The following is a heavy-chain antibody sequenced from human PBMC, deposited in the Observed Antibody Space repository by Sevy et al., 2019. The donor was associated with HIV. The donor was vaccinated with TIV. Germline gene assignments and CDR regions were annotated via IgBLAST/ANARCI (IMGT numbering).Heavy chain of an antibody. Sequence: ASVKVSCKASGRTFSSYAFSWVRQAPGQELEWIGGIIPMFATANYVQKFQGRVTITADESTSTAYMELSSLRSEDTAIYYCARSMSWYASFDYWGQGTLVTVSS. D-gene: IGHD6-13*01. CDR2: IIPMFATA. J-gene: IGHJ4*02. CDR1: GRTFSSYA. CDR3: ARSMSWYASFDY. V-gene: IGHV1-69*13.